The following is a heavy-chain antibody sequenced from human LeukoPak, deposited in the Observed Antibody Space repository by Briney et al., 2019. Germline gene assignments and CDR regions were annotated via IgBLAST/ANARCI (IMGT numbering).Heavy chain of an antibody. CDR1: GFTFSSYS. D-gene: IGHD3-10*01. V-gene: IGHV3-21*01. CDR3: ASTDYYGSGSSAFDI. J-gene: IGHJ3*02. CDR2: ISSSGSYI. Sequence: PGGSLRLSCAASGFTFSSYSMNWVRQAPGKGLEWVSSISSSGSYIYYADPVKGRFTISRDNAKNSLYLQMNSLRAEDTAVYYCASTDYYGSGSSAFDIWGQGTMVTVSS.